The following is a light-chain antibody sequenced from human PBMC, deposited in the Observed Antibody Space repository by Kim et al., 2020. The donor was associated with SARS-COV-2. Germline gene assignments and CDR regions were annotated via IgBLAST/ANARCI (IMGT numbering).Light chain of an antibody. CDR3: SAWDSSLSDWV. CDR2: RNN. Sequence: QTPTLTCTGNSNNVGDQGAAWLQQHQDHPPKLLSYRNNNRPSGISERLSASRSGNTASLTITGLQPEDEADYYCSAWDSSLSDWVFGGGTQLTVL. J-gene: IGLJ3*02. V-gene: IGLV10-54*01. CDR1: SNNVGDQG.